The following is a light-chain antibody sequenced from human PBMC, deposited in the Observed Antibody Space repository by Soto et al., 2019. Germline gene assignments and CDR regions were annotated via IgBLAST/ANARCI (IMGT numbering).Light chain of an antibody. Sequence: DIQMTQSPSSLSASVGDRVTITCRASQSISSYLNWYQQKPGKAPKLLIYAASSLQSGVPSRFSGSGSGTDFTPTISSLQPEDFATYYCQPSYSTPPTVGPGTKVDIK. CDR2: AAS. J-gene: IGKJ3*01. CDR3: QPSYSTPPT. CDR1: QSISSY. V-gene: IGKV1-39*01.